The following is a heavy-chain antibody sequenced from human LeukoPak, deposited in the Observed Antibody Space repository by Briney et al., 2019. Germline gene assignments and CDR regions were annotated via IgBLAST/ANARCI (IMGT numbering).Heavy chain of an antibody. Sequence: SVKVSCKASGGTFSSYAISWVRQAPGQGLEWMGGIIPIFGTANYAQKFQGRVTITADESTSTAYMALSSLRCEDTAVYYCARDRVVVVAAMDADAFDIWGQGTMVTVSS. CDR2: IIPIFGTA. D-gene: IGHD2-15*01. J-gene: IGHJ3*02. CDR1: GGTFSSYA. V-gene: IGHV1-69*13. CDR3: ARDRVVVVAAMDADAFDI.